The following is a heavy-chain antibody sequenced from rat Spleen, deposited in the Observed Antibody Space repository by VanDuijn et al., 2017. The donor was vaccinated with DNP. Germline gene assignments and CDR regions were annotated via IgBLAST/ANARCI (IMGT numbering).Heavy chain of an antibody. V-gene: IGHV3-3*01. J-gene: IGHJ2*01. Sequence: EVQLQESGPGLVKPSQSLSLTCSVTGYSITSSYRWNWIRKFPGNKLEWMGSVNSAGSTNYNPSLKSRISITRDTSKNQLFLQMNSLRSEDVATYYCARYSSRRVWDYWGQGVMVRVSS. CDR3: ARYSSRRVWDY. D-gene: IGHD1-11*01. CDR1: GYSITSSYR. CDR2: VNSAGST.